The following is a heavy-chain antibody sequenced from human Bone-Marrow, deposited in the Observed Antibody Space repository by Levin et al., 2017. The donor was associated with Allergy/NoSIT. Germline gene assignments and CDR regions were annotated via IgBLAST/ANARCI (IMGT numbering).Heavy chain of an antibody. J-gene: IGHJ3*01. CDR2: IHHSGGA. V-gene: IGHV4-34*01. Sequence: SETLSLTCAVYGGSFSTYYWNWIRQPPGKGLEWIGEIHHSGGATYNPSLKSRVTISVDTSKNQFSLRLNSVTAAYTAVSYCANLRLPRSFGVWGQGTKVTVSS. D-gene: IGHD3-16*01. CDR1: GGSFSTYY. CDR3: ANLRLPRSFGV.